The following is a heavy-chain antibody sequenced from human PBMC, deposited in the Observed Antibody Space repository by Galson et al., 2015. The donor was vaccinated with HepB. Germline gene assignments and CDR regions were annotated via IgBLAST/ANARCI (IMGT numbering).Heavy chain of an antibody. CDR2: INHSGST. Sequence: SETLSLTCAVYGGSFSGYYWSWIRQPPGKGLEWIGEINHSGSTNYNPSLKSRVTISVDTSKNQFSLKLSSVTAADTAVYYCARGRVLGIAPSNDYWGQGTLVTVSS. CDR1: GGSFSGYY. V-gene: IGHV4-34*01. J-gene: IGHJ4*02. CDR3: ARGRVLGIAPSNDY. D-gene: IGHD7-27*01.